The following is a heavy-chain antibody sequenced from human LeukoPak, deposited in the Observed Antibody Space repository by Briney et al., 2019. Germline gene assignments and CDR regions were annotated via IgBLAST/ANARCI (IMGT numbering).Heavy chain of an antibody. Sequence: SETLSLTCTVSGYSISSGYYWGWIRQPPGKGLEWIGSIHHSGSTYYNPSLKSRVTISVDTSKNRFSLKLSSVTAADTAVYYCAREMTAAAGAFDIWGQGTMVTVSS. V-gene: IGHV4-38-2*02. CDR3: AREMTAAAGAFDI. CDR2: IHHSGST. CDR1: GYSISSGYY. J-gene: IGHJ3*02. D-gene: IGHD6-13*01.